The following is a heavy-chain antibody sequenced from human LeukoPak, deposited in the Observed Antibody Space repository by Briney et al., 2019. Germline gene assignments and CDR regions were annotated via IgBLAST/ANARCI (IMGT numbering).Heavy chain of an antibody. CDR2: MYYIGNA. Sequence: SETLSLTCTVSGGSVKNSNYYWGWIRQPPGKDLEWVGSMYYIGNAYYSPTLMSRVTMSVDTSKNQFSLKLSSVTAADTAVYYCARFWGLGLSRGPSGMDVWGQGTTVTVPS. V-gene: IGHV4-39*07. J-gene: IGHJ6*02. D-gene: IGHD3-10*01. CDR3: ARFWGLGLSRGPSGMDV. CDR1: GGSVKNSNYY.